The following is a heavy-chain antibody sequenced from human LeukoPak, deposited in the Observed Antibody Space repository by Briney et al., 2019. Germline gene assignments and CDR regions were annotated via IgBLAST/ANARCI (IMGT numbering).Heavy chain of an antibody. CDR3: TRDQTPYY. Sequence: GGSLTLSCEASGFTFTNAWMNWVRQAPGKGPEWVGRMKSKRDGGATEYAAPVKGRFTISRDDSKNTVYLQMNSLKTEDTAVYYCTRDQTPYYWGQGTLVTVSS. CDR1: GFTFTNAW. CDR2: MKSKRDGGAT. V-gene: IGHV3-15*01. J-gene: IGHJ4*02.